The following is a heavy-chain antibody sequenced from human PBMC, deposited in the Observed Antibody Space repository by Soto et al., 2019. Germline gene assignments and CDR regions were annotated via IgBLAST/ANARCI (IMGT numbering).Heavy chain of an antibody. D-gene: IGHD2-2*01. CDR1: GFTFSGFT. CDR3: ASRNLADCSGTSCLYYFDY. J-gene: IGHJ4*02. CDR2: IIRRGETI. Sequence: EVQLVESGGGLVQPGGSLRLSCAASGFTFSGFTMNWVRQAPGRGLEWVSYIIRRGETIYYADSVKGRFTISRDNAENSLYLQMNSLRDEDTAVYYCASRNLADCSGTSCLYYFDYWGQGTLVTVSS. V-gene: IGHV3-48*02.